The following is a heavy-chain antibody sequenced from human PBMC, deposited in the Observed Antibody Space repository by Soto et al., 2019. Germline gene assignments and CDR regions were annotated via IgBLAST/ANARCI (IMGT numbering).Heavy chain of an antibody. CDR2: IYYSGST. Sequence: QLQLQESGPGLVKPSETLSLTCTVSGGSISSSSYYWGWIRQPPGKGLEWIGSIYYSGSTYYNPSLKSRFPISVDTSKNQFSLKLSSVTAADTAVYYCARHVPGYSGYEGEFDYWGQGTLVTVSS. V-gene: IGHV4-39*01. CDR1: GGSISSSSYY. D-gene: IGHD5-12*01. J-gene: IGHJ4*02. CDR3: ARHVPGYSGYEGEFDY.